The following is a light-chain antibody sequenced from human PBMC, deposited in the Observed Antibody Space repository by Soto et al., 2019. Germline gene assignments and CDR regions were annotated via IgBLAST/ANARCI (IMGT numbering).Light chain of an antibody. J-gene: IGKJ4*01. CDR2: GAS. Sequence: EIVMTQSPATLSVSAGERATLSCRASQSISNNLAWYQQRPGQAPRLLIYGASSRATGIPARFSGSGSGTEFTLTISSLQPEDFAVYSCQHSDDRPLTLGGGTKVDIK. CDR1: QSISNN. V-gene: IGKV3-15*01. CDR3: QHSDDRPLT.